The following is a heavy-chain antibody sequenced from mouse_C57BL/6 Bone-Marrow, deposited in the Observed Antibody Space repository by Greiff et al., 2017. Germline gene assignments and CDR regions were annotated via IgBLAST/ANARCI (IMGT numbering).Heavy chain of an antibody. Sequence: VKLMESGAELVRPGASVKLSCKASGYTFTDYYINWVKQRPGQGLEWIARIYPGSGNTYYNEKFKGKATLTAEKSSSTAYMQLSSLTSEDSAVYYGAREGGYGYIDVWGTGTTVTVSS. J-gene: IGHJ1*03. CDR2: IYPGSGNT. CDR1: GYTFTDYY. CDR3: AREGGYGYIDV. V-gene: IGHV1-76*01.